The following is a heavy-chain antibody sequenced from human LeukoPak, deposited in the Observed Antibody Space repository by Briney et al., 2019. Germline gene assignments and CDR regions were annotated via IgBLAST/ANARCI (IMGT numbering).Heavy chain of an antibody. CDR3: ARGYTYAH. Sequence: PSETLSLTCTVSGGSISDYHWTWIRQSPGKTLEWIGCTHKSGSTHYNPSLRSRVTISVDTSKNQFSLKLTSVTAADTAIYYCARGYTYAHWGQGTLVTVSS. D-gene: IGHD1-1*01. J-gene: IGHJ4*02. CDR2: THKSGST. V-gene: IGHV4-59*12. CDR1: GGSISDYH.